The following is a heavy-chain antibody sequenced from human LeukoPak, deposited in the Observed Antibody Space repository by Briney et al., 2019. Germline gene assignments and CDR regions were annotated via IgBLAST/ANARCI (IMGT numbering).Heavy chain of an antibody. CDR3: ARELIAAAGNFDY. Sequence: GGSLRLSCAASGFTFSSYSMNWVRQAPGKGLEWVSSISSSSNYIYYADSVKGRFTISRDNAKNSLYLQMNSLRAEDTAVYYCARELIAAAGNFDYWGQGTLVTVSS. V-gene: IGHV3-21*01. CDR2: ISSSSNYI. CDR1: GFTFSSYS. D-gene: IGHD6-13*01. J-gene: IGHJ4*02.